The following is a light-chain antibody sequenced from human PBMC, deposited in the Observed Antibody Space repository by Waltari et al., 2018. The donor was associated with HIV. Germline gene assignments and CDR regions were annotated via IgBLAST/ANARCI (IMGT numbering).Light chain of an antibody. J-gene: IGKJ2*01. Sequence: EIVLTQSPASLSLSAGESATLSCRASHSVNSYLAWYQQKPGQAPRLLVYDASNRATDVPARFSGSGSGTDFTLTISSLEPEDFAVYYCQQRNNWPNTFGPGTKLEIK. CDR1: HSVNSY. V-gene: IGKV3-11*01. CDR3: QQRNNWPNT. CDR2: DAS.